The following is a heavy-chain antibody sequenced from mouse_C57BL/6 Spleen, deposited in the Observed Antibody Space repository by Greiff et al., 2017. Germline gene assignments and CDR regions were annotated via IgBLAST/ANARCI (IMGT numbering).Heavy chain of an antibody. V-gene: IGHV1-72*01. D-gene: IGHD1-1*01. Sequence: HWVKQRPGRGLEWIGRIDPNSGGTKYNEKFKSKATLTVDKPSSTAYMQLSSLTSEDSAVYYCARSEYYGSSWYFDVWGTGTTVTVSS. CDR3: ARSEYYGSSWYFDV. CDR2: IDPNSGGT. J-gene: IGHJ1*03.